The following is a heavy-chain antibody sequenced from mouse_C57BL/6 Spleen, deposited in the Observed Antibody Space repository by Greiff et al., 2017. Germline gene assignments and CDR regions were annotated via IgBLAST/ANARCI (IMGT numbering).Heavy chain of an antibody. CDR1: GYAFSSYW. V-gene: IGHV1-80*01. J-gene: IGHJ4*01. Sequence: QVQLQQSGAELVKPGASVKISCKASGYAFSSYWMNWVKQRPGKGLEWIGQIYPGDGDTNYNGKFKGKATLTADKSSSTAYMQLSSLTSEDSAVYFCARGYYYGSSYYAMDYWCQGTSVTVSS. CDR3: ARGYYYGSSYYAMDY. D-gene: IGHD1-1*01. CDR2: IYPGDGDT.